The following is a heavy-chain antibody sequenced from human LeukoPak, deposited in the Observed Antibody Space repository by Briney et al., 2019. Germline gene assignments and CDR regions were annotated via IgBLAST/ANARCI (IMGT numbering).Heavy chain of an antibody. J-gene: IGHJ4*02. Sequence: GASVKVSCKASGGTLSSYAISWVRQAPGQGLEWMGGIIPIFGTANYAQKFQGRVTITTDESTSTAYMELSSLRSEDTAVYYCARVNQLLNLDYWGQGTLVTVSS. D-gene: IGHD2-2*02. CDR2: IIPIFGTA. V-gene: IGHV1-69*05. CDR1: GGTLSSYA. CDR3: ARVNQLLNLDY.